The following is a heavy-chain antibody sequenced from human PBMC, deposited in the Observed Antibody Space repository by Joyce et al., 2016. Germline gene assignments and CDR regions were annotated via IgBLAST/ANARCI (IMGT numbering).Heavy chain of an antibody. J-gene: IGHJ6*02. D-gene: IGHD3-16*01. CDR1: GSTFSSSS. CDR3: ARGGISYYYAMDV. Sequence: QLVESGGGVVKAGGSLRLSCEASGSTFSSSSIGWFRQAPGKGLEGVAAFSATSYYIFHAETVRGRFTVSRDNAKKTLYLQMNSLRAEDSAVFYCARGGISYYYAMDVWGQGTTVTVSS. CDR2: FSATSYYI. V-gene: IGHV3-21*01.